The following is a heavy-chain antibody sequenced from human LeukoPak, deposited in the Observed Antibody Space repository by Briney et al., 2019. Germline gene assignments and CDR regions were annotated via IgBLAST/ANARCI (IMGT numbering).Heavy chain of an antibody. Sequence: ASVKVSCKASGYTFTSYDINWVRQATGQGLEWMGWMNPNSGNTGYAQKFQGRVTMTRNTSISTAYMELSSLRSEDTAVYYCARGQAYGSGSFSIFSYYYYYMDVWGKGTTVTISS. V-gene: IGHV1-8*01. J-gene: IGHJ6*03. CDR2: MNPNSGNT. D-gene: IGHD3-10*01. CDR1: GYTFTSYD. CDR3: ARGQAYGSGSFSIFSYYYYYMDV.